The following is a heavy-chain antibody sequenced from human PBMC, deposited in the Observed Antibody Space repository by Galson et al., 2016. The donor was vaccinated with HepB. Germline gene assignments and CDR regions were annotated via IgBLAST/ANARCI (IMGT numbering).Heavy chain of an antibody. J-gene: IGHJ4*02. CDR1: GFTFSRYA. V-gene: IGHV3-64D*06. CDR2: ISSNGGTT. D-gene: IGHD3-16*02. CDR3: VKDFDYVWGSFRFQTKYYFDY. Sequence: SLRLSCAASGFTFSRYALHWVRQAPGKGLEYVSAISSNGGTTYYADSVKGRFTISRDNFKNTLYLQMSSLRAGDTAVYYCVKDFDYVWGSFRFQTKYYFDYWGQGTLVTVSS.